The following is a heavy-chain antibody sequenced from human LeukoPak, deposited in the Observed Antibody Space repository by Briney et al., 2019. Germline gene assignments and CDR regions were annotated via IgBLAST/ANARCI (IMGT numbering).Heavy chain of an antibody. CDR3: AKDGGDIVVVVAADGINWFDP. V-gene: IGHV3-23*01. J-gene: IGHJ5*02. D-gene: IGHD2-15*01. CDR1: GFTFSSYA. CDR2: ISGSGGST. Sequence: GGSLRLSCAASGFTFSSYAMSWVRQAPGEGLEWVSAISGSGGSTYYADSVKGRFTISRDNSKNTLYLQMNSLRAEDTAVYYCAKDGGDIVVVVAADGINWFDPWGQGTLVTVSS.